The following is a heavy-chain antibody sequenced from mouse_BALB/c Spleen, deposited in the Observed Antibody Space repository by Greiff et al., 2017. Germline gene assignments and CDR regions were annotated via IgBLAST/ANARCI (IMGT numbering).Heavy chain of an antibody. V-gene: IGHV5-6-3*01. Sequence: DVKLVESGGGLVQPGGSLKLSCAASGFTFSSYGMSWVRQTPDKRLELVATINSNGGSTYYPDSVKGRFTISRDNAKNTLYLQMSSLKSEDTAMYYCARDRGYDGYYHYYAMDYWGQGTSVTVSS. CDR2: INSNGGST. D-gene: IGHD2-3*01. CDR1: GFTFSSYG. CDR3: ARDRGYDGYYHYYAMDY. J-gene: IGHJ4*01.